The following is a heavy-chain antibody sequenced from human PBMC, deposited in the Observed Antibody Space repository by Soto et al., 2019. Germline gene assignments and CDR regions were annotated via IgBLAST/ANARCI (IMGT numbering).Heavy chain of an antibody. D-gene: IGHD6-13*01. V-gene: IGHV1-18*01. CDR3: ARDEWVDGSSWPYYYGGMDV. CDR2: ISAYNGNT. J-gene: IGHJ6*02. CDR1: GYTFTSYG. Sequence: QVQLVQSGAEVKKPGASVKVSCKASGYTFTSYGISWVRQAPGQGLEWMGWISAYNGNTNYAQKLQGKVTMTTDTSTSTAYMERRSLRSDDTAVYYCARDEWVDGSSWPYYYGGMDVWGQGTTVTV.